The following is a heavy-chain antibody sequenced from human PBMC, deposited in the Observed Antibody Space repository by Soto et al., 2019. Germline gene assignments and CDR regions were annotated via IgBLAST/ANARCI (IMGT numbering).Heavy chain of an antibody. CDR1: GYTFTSYG. CDR2: ISAYNGNT. V-gene: IGHV1-18*01. D-gene: IGHD3-10*01. J-gene: IGHJ4*02. Sequence: QVQLVQSGAEVKKPGASVKVSCKASGYTFTSYGISWVRQAPGQGLEWMGWISAYNGNTTYAQKLQGRVTMTTDTSRSTAYMGLRSLRSDDTAVYYCARDREGYGSGIWGQGTLVTVSS. CDR3: ARDREGYGSGI.